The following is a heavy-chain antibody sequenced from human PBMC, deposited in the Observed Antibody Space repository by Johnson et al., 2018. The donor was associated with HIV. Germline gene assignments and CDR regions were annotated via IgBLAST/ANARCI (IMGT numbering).Heavy chain of an antibody. V-gene: IGHV3-30*18. Sequence: QVQLVESGGGLVQPGGSLRLSCAASGFIFSTYWMTWVRQAPGKGLEWVTVISYDGSNKYYADSVKGRFTISRDNSKSTVYLQMNSLRAEDTAVYYCANVYYNILTGYYYDAFDIWGQGTMVTVSS. D-gene: IGHD3-9*01. CDR1: GFIFSTYW. CDR2: ISYDGSNK. J-gene: IGHJ3*02. CDR3: ANVYYNILTGYYYDAFDI.